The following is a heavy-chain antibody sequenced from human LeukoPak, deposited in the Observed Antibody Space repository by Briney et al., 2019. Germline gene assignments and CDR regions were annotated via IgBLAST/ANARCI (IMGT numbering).Heavy chain of an antibody. CDR1: GGSISNYY. Sequence: SETLSLTCTVSGGSISNYYWSWIRQPPGKGLEWIGNIYPTGSTYYNPSLKSRVTISVDTSKNQFSLKVSSVSAADTAVYYCARAYSSSWYWNWFDPWGQGTLVTVSS. J-gene: IGHJ5*02. CDR2: IYPTGST. V-gene: IGHV4-4*08. CDR3: ARAYSSSWYWNWFDP. D-gene: IGHD6-13*01.